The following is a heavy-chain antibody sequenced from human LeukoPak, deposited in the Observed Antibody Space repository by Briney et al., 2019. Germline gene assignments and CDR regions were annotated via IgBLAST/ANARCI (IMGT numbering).Heavy chain of an antibody. D-gene: IGHD6-19*01. CDR3: ARADRDSDWYIDDC. V-gene: IGHV3-21*06. J-gene: IGHJ4*02. CDR2: IDTTSEYI. CDR1: GFSFSSYN. Sequence: GRSLRLSCAASGFSFSSYNMNWVRHSPTKGLEWVASIDTTSEYIFYTDSLKGRFTISRDNAKNSLYLQMNNLRVEDTAVYYCARADRDSDWYIDDCWGRGTLVTVSS.